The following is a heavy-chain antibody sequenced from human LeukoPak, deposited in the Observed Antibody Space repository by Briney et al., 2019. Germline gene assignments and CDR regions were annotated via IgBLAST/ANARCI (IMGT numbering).Heavy chain of an antibody. CDR3: ARENEGSGSSHYYYYYMDV. Sequence: GGSLRLSCAASGFTFSSYAMHWVRQAPGKGLEWVANIKQDGSEKYYVDSVKGRLTISRDNAKNSLYLQMNSLRAEDTAVYYCARENEGSGSSHYYYYYMDVWGKGTTVTVSS. J-gene: IGHJ6*03. CDR1: GFTFSSYA. D-gene: IGHD3-10*01. CDR2: IKQDGSEK. V-gene: IGHV3-7*01.